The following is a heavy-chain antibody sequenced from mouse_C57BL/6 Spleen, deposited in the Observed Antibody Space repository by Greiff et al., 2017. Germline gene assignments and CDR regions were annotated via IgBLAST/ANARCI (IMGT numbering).Heavy chain of an antibody. CDR1: GFTFSDYG. V-gene: IGHV5-17*01. CDR2: ISSGSSTI. J-gene: IGHJ2*01. CDR3: ATSYYYGSSYSYFDY. D-gene: IGHD1-1*01. Sequence: EVKLVESGGGLVKPGGSLKLSCAASGFTFSDYGMHWVRQAPEKGLEWVAYISSGSSTIYYADTVKGRFTISRDNAKNTLFLQMTSLRSEDTAMYYFATSYYYGSSYSYFDYWGQGTTLTVSS.